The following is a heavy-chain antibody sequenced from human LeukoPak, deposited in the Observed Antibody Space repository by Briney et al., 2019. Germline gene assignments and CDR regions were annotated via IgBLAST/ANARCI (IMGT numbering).Heavy chain of an antibody. CDR1: GGSISSGDYY. CDR2: IYYSGST. CDR3: ARENYAYDAFDI. Sequence: SETLSLTCTVSGGSISSGDYYWSWIRQPPGKGLEWIGYIYYSGSTYYNPSLKSRVTISVDTSKNQFSLKLSSVTAADTAVYYCARENYAYDAFDIWGQGTMVTVSS. D-gene: IGHD2-2*01. J-gene: IGHJ3*02. V-gene: IGHV4-30-4*01.